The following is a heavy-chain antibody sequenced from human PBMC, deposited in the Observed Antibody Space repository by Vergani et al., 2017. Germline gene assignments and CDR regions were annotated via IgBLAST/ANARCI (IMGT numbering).Heavy chain of an antibody. J-gene: IGHJ4*02. Sequence: QVQLQESGPGLVKPSETLSLTCTVSGGSISSYYWSWIRQPPGKGLEWIGYIYYSGSTNYNPSLKSRVTISVDTSKNQFSLKLSSVTAADTAVYYCARDPYSYGYRGRDVRLDYWGQGTLVTVSS. D-gene: IGHD5-18*01. CDR3: ARDPYSYGYRGRDVRLDY. CDR2: IYYSGST. V-gene: IGHV4-59*01. CDR1: GGSISSYY.